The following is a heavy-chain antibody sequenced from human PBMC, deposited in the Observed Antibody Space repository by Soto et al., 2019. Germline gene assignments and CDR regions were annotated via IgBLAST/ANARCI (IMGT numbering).Heavy chain of an antibody. V-gene: IGHV3-15*01. CDR3: TTDHAVSPYDFWSGYDAFDI. J-gene: IGHJ3*02. D-gene: IGHD3-3*01. Sequence: GGSLRLSCAASGFTFSNAWMSWVRQAPGKGLEWVGRIKSKTDGGTTDYAAPVKGRFTISRDDSKNTLYLQMNSLKTEDTAVYYCTTDHAVSPYDFWSGYDAFDIWGQGTRVTVSS. CDR2: IKSKTDGGTT. CDR1: GFTFSNAW.